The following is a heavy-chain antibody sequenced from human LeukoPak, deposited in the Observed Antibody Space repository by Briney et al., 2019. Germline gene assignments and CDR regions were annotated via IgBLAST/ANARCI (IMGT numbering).Heavy chain of an antibody. J-gene: IGHJ5*02. CDR3: ARWRWQQPVWFDP. CDR1: GGSISSYQ. D-gene: IGHD5-24*01. V-gene: IGHV4-59*12. Sequence: PSETLSLTCTVSGGSISSYQWSWIRQPPGKGLEWIGNIYYSGSANYNPSLKSRVTISVDTSKNQFSLKLSSVTAADTAVYYCARWRWQQPVWFDPWGQGTLVTVSS. CDR2: IYYSGSA.